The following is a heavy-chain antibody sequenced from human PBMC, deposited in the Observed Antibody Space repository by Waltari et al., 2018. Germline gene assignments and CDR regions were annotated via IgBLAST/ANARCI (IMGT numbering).Heavy chain of an antibody. V-gene: IGHV3-53*01. J-gene: IGHJ4*02. Sequence: EVQLVESGGGLIQPGGSLRLSCAASGFTVSSNYMSWVRQAPGKGLEWVSVIYSGGSTYYADAVKGRFTISRDNSKNTLYLQMNSLGAEDTAVYYCARTRFDSSGYYWENWGQGTLVTVSS. CDR2: IYSGGST. CDR1: GFTVSSNY. CDR3: ARTRFDSSGYYWEN. D-gene: IGHD3-22*01.